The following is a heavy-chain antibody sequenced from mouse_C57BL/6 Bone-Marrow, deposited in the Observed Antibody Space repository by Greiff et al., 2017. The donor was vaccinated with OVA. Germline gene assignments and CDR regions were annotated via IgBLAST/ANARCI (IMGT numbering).Heavy chain of an antibody. Sequence: VQLQQSGAELAKPGASVKLSCKASGYTFTSYWMHWVKQRPGQGLEWIGYINPSSGYTKYNQKFKDKATLTADKSFSTAYMQLSSLTYEDSAVYYCARYAMDYWGQGTSVTVSS. CDR2: INPSSGYT. V-gene: IGHV1-7*01. CDR3: ARYAMDY. J-gene: IGHJ4*01. CDR1: GYTFTSYW.